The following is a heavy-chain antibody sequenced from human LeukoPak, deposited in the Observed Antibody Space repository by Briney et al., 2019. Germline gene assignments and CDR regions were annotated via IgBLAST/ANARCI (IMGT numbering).Heavy chain of an antibody. V-gene: IGHV3-21*01. CDR2: ISSSSSYI. CDR1: GFTFSSYS. CDR3: ARDNYVGDYRTIEPDHYGMDV. D-gene: IGHD4-17*01. Sequence: GGSLRLSCAASGFTFSSYSMNWVRQAPGKGLEWVSSISSSSSYIYYADSVKGRFTISRDNAKNSLYLQMNSLRAEDTAVYYCARDNYVGDYRTIEPDHYGMDVWGQGTTVTVSS. J-gene: IGHJ6*02.